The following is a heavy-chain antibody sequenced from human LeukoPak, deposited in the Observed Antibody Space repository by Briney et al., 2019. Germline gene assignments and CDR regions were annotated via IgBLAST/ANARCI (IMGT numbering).Heavy chain of an antibody. J-gene: IGHJ4*02. V-gene: IGHV1-2*02. D-gene: IGHD5-12*01. CDR3: ARAIKRWLLFDY. CDR1: GYTFTGYY. Sequence: ASVRVSCKASGYTFTGYYMHWVRQAPGQGLEWMGWINPNSGGTNYAQKFQGRVTMTRDTSISTAYMELSRLRSDDTAVYYCARAIKRWLLFDYWGQGTLVTVSS. CDR2: INPNSGGT.